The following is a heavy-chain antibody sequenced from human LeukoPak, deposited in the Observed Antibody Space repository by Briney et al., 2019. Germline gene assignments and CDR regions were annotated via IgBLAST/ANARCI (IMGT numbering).Heavy chain of an antibody. CDR3: ARGRIYYDSTGYQV. CDR1: GGSISSGDYY. D-gene: IGHD3-22*01. J-gene: IGHJ4*02. Sequence: SETLSLTCTVSGGSISSGDYYWSWIRQPPGKGLEWIGYIYYSGSTYYNPSLKSRVTISVDTSKNQFSLKLSSVTAADTALYYCARGRIYYDSTGYQVWGQGTLVTVSS. V-gene: IGHV4-30-4*02. CDR2: IYYSGST.